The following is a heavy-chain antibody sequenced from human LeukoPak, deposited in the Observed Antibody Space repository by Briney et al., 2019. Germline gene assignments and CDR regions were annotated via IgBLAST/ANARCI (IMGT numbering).Heavy chain of an antibody. CDR3: ARGGDGSGPHPGY. V-gene: IGHV4-34*01. Sequence: SETLSLTCAVYGGSFSGYYWSWIRQPPGKGLEWIGEINHSRSTNYNPSLKSRVTISVDTSKNQFSLKLSSVTAADTAVYYCARGGDGSGPHPGYWGQGTLVTVSS. CDR2: INHSRST. J-gene: IGHJ4*02. D-gene: IGHD3-10*01. CDR1: GGSFSGYY.